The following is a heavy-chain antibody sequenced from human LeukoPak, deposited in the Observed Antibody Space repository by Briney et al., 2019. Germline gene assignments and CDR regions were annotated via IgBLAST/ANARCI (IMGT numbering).Heavy chain of an antibody. J-gene: IGHJ5*02. CDR1: GFTFNSYG. D-gene: IGHD5-24*01. CDR3: ARAPLVLQYRWWFDP. Sequence: HPGGSLRLSCAASGFTFNSYGMHWVRQAPGKGLEWISYISGSGDTIYYADSVKGRFTISRDNAKNSLYLQMNSLRAEDTAVYHCARAPLVLQYRWWFDPWGQGTLVIVSS. CDR2: ISGSGDTI. V-gene: IGHV3-48*04.